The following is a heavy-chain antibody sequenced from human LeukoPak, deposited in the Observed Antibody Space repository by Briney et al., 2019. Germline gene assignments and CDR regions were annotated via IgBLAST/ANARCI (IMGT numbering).Heavy chain of an antibody. J-gene: IGHJ3*02. CDR2: TNHSGST. V-gene: IGHV4-34*01. CDR1: GGSFSGYY. Sequence: SETLSLTCAVYGGSFSGYYWSWIRQPPGKGLVWIGETNHSGSTNYNPSLKSRVTISVDTSKNQFSLKLSSVTAADTAVYYCARRGYSYGRNDAFDIWGQGTMVTVSS. D-gene: IGHD5-18*01. CDR3: ARRGYSYGRNDAFDI.